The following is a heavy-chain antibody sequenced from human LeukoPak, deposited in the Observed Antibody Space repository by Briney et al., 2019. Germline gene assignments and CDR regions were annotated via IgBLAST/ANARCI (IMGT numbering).Heavy chain of an antibody. D-gene: IGHD5-24*01. Sequence: GASVKVSCKASGYTFTGYYMHWVRQAPGQGLEWMGWINPNSSATNYAQKFQGRVTMTRDTSITTAYMELSRLRSDDTAVYYCARVLKDGYNNGNFQHWGQGTLVTVSS. CDR2: INPNSSAT. J-gene: IGHJ1*01. V-gene: IGHV1-2*02. CDR1: GYTFTGYY. CDR3: ARVLKDGYNNGNFQH.